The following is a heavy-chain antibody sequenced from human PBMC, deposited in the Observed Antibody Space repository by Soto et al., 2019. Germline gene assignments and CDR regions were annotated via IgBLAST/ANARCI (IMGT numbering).Heavy chain of an antibody. D-gene: IGHD2-15*01. Sequence: TMSRTCTVSGDSVSSVGFHRAWLRRPPGKGLEWIGYIYNGGSTYYRPSLESRMHMSLDATRNHYSLRLTSVTAADTAVYFCVSSSGCVDQRSLLSFPARRKLDL. CDR3: VSSSGCVDQRSLLSFPARRKLDL. CDR2: IYNGGST. CDR1: GDSVSSVGFH. J-gene: IGHJ2*01. V-gene: IGHV4-30-4*01.